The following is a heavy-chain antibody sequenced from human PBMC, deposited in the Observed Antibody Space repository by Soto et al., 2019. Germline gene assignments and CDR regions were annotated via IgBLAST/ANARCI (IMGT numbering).Heavy chain of an antibody. Sequence: GESLTISCTSSGYTFSRYWIGWVRQKPGQGLEWMGVVFPDDSDVRYNPSFRGQVTISADKSINTVYLQWIGLKASDTAMYYCVRRKSWYYFDSWGQGTPVTVS. CDR3: VRRKSWYYFDS. D-gene: IGHD6-13*01. CDR1: GYTFSRYW. CDR2: VFPDDSDV. V-gene: IGHV5-51*01. J-gene: IGHJ4*02.